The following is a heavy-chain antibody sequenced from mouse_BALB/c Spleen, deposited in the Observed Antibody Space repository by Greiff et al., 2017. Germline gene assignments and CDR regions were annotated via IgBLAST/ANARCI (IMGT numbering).Heavy chain of an antibody. V-gene: IGHV5-6-4*01. J-gene: IGHJ4*01. CDR3: TRDQGTTVVDAMYY. D-gene: IGHD1-1*01. CDR1: GFTFSSYT. CDR2: ISSGGSYT. Sequence: EVMLVESGGGLVKPGGSLKLSCAASGFTFSSYTMSWVRQTPEKRLEWVATISSGGSYTYYPDSVKGRFTISRDNAKNTLYLQMSSLKSEDTAMYYCTRDQGTTVVDAMYYWGQGTSVTVSS.